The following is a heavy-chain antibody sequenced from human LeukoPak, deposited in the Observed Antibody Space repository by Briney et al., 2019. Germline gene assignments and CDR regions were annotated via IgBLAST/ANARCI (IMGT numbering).Heavy chain of an antibody. Sequence: PGGSLRLSCAASGFTFSSYAIHWVRQAPGKGLEWVAVISYDGSNEYYADSVKGRFTISRDNSKSTLYLQMNSLRAEDTAVYYCAKPAKTDYADYWGQGTLVTVSS. CDR1: GFTFSSYA. J-gene: IGHJ4*02. D-gene: IGHD1-14*01. CDR3: AKPAKTDYADY. V-gene: IGHV3-30*04. CDR2: ISYDGSNE.